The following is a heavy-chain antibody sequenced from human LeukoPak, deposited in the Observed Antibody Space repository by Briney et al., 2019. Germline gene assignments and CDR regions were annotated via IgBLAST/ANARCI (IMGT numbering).Heavy chain of an antibody. J-gene: IGHJ4*02. D-gene: IGHD2-8*01. Sequence: PGGSLRLSCSASGFTFRNFAISWVRQAPGKGLEWVSSISGGDTHYSDSVKGQFTISRDDSSSTVDLQMSSLRAEDTAVYYCAKDGQSFNSMYDYFDSWGQGTLVTVSS. CDR3: AKDGQSFNSMYDYFDS. CDR1: GFTFRNFA. V-gene: IGHV3-23*01. CDR2: ISGGDT.